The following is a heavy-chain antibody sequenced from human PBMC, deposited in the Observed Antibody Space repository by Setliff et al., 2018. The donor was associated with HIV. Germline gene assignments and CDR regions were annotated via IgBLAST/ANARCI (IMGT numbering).Heavy chain of an antibody. D-gene: IGHD2-15*01. Sequence: EAGPTLVNHTQTLTLTCTFSGFSLSTSGVAVAWIRQPPGKALEWLALKYWDDDKHYSTSLKSRLTITKDTSKNQVVLTMTNMNPVDTATYYCAHQELGYCSGGSCPPPHAFDIWGQGTMVTVSS. V-gene: IGHV2-5*02. CDR3: AHQELGYCSGGSCPPPHAFDI. CDR1: GFSLSTSGVA. CDR2: KYWDDDK. J-gene: IGHJ3*02.